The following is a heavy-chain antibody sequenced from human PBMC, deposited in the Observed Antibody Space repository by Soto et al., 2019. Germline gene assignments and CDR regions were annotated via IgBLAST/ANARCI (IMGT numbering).Heavy chain of an antibody. CDR3: ARDHSYGSDY. V-gene: IGHV4-30-4*01. Sequence: QVQLQESGPGLVKPSQTLSLTCTVSGGSISSGDYYWSWIRQPPGKGLEWIGYIYYSGSTYYNPYLKXXVXIRXDTSKNQFSLKLSSVTAADTAVYYCARDHSYGSDYWGQGTLVTVSS. CDR2: IYYSGST. J-gene: IGHJ4*02. CDR1: GGSISSGDYY. D-gene: IGHD5-18*01.